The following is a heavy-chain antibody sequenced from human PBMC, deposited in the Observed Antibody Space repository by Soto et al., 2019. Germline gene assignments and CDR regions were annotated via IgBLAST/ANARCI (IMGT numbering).Heavy chain of an antibody. J-gene: IGHJ6*02. CDR1: GGSISSGGYS. CDR3: ARDFTDSSGPTLGMGV. D-gene: IGHD6-19*01. Sequence: PSETLSLTCAVSGGSISSGGYSWSWIRQPPGKGLEWIGYIYHSGSTYYNPSLKSRVTISVDRSKNQFSLKLSSVTAADTAVYYCARDFTDSSGPTLGMGVWGQGTTVT. CDR2: IYHSGST. V-gene: IGHV4-30-2*01.